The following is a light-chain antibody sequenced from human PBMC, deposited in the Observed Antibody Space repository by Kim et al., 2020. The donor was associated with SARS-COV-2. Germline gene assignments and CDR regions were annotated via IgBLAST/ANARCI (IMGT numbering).Light chain of an antibody. CDR3: FLSYSGARV. J-gene: IGLJ3*02. CDR2: DTS. CDR1: AGGVTSGHY. V-gene: IGLV7-46*01. Sequence: QAVVTQEPSLTVSPGGTVTLTCGSSAGGVTSGHYPYWLQQKPGQAPRTMIYDTSNKHSWAPARFSCSLLGGKAALTLSAAQPEDEADYYCFLSYSGARVFGGGTQLTVL.